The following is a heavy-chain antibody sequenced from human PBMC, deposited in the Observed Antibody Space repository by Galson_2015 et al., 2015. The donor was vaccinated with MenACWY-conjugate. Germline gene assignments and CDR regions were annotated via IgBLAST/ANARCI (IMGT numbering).Heavy chain of an antibody. CDR3: ASHLLGYNGFG. Sequence: SVKVSCKASGYTFRNYGFTWVRQAPGQGLEWMGRISGKNGNAIYAQKFQDGFIMTTDASTNTAYMELGSLRSDDTATYYCASHLLGYNGFGWGQGTLVNVSS. J-gene: IGHJ1*01. V-gene: IGHV1-18*01. CDR2: ISGKNGNA. D-gene: IGHD2-8*01. CDR1: GYTFRNYG.